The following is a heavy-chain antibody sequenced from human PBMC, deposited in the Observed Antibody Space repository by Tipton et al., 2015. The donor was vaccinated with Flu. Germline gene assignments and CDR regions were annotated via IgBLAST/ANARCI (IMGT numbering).Heavy chain of an antibody. D-gene: IGHD3-16*01. J-gene: IGHJ6*02. Sequence: TLSLTCAVSGYSISSGYYWSWIRQPPGKGLEWIGYIYDTVTSNYNPSLKSRLTISVDSSKNQLSLKLTSVTDADTAVYYCARARAPYYHYAMDVWGQGTTVTVSS. CDR3: ARARAPYYHYAMDV. CDR1: GYSISSGYY. CDR2: IYDTVTS. V-gene: IGHV4-61*01.